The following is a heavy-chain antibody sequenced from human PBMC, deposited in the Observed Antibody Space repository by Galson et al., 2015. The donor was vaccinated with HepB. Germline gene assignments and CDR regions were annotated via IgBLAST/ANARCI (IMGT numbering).Heavy chain of an antibody. J-gene: IGHJ4*02. CDR2: IDSDERGT. CDR1: GFTFNNYK. D-gene: IGHD3-22*01. V-gene: IGHV3-74*03. Sequence: SLRLSCAGSGFTFNNYKIHWVRHVPGKGLVWVAYIDSDERGTKYADSVKGRFTISRDNARNTVFLQMNSLRVEDTAVYFCGRSRGASGYHYDYWGQGTLVAVSS. CDR3: GRSRGASGYHYDY.